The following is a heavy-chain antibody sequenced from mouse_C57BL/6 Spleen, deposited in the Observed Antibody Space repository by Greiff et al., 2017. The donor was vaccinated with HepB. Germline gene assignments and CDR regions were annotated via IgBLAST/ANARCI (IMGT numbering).Heavy chain of an antibody. Sequence: EVQVVESGGGLVKPGGSLKLSCAASGFTFSDYGMHWVRQAPEKGLEWVAYISSGSSTIYYADTVKGRFTISRDNAKNTLFLQMTSLRSEDTAMYYCARQCYYGSSDYWGQGTTLTVSS. CDR3: ARQCYYGSSDY. CDR2: ISSGSSTI. D-gene: IGHD1-1*01. J-gene: IGHJ2*01. V-gene: IGHV5-17*01. CDR1: GFTFSDYG.